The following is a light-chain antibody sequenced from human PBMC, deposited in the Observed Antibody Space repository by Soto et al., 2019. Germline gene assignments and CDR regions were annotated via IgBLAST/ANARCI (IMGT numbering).Light chain of an antibody. Sequence: EIVMTQSPATLSVSPGERATLSCRASQSLTRNLAWYQHKPGQSPRLLIYGGSARATGIPARFSGSGSGTDFTLTISSLEPEDFAVYYCQQRSKKFGGGTKVDIK. CDR2: GGS. V-gene: IGKV3-11*01. CDR1: QSLTRN. CDR3: QQRSKK. J-gene: IGKJ4*02.